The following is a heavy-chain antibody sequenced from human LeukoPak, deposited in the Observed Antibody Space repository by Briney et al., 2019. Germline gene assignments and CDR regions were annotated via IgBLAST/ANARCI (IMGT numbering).Heavy chain of an antibody. CDR3: ARDQCSGGSCFHPPY. D-gene: IGHD2-15*01. CDR1: GFTFSSYE. V-gene: IGHV3-48*03. Sequence: PGGSLRLSCAASGFTFSSYEMIWVRQAPGKGLEWVSYISSSGSAMYYADSVKGRFTISRDNVKNSLYLQMNSLRAEDTAVYYCARDQCSGGSCFHPPYWGQGTLVTVSS. CDR2: ISSSGSAM. J-gene: IGHJ4*02.